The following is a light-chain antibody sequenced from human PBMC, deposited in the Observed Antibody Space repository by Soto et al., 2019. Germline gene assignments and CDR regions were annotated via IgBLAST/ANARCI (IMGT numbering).Light chain of an antibody. CDR2: DAS. CDR3: QQANSSPLT. J-gene: IGKJ1*01. V-gene: IGKV1-12*01. CDR1: QSISSY. Sequence: DIQLTQSPSTVSASLGDRVTLSCRASQSISSYLAWYQQKPGQAPTLLIYDASSMPTGVQSRFSGSGSGTDFTLTISSLQPEDFAIYYCQQANSSPLTFGQGTKVDIK.